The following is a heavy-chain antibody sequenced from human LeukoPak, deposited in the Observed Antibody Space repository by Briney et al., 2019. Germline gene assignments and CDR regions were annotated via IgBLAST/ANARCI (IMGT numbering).Heavy chain of an antibody. D-gene: IGHD6-13*01. CDR3: AKAPAGPEYSSTWKFGYNWFDP. J-gene: IGHJ5*02. V-gene: IGHV3-23*01. Sequence: SGVSLRLSCAASGFTFSSYGMSWVRQAPGKGLEWVSAIGGSGGRTYYADSVKRRFTISRDNSKNTLYLQMNSLRVEDTAIYYCAKAPAGPEYSSTWKFGYNWFDPWGQGTLVTVSS. CDR1: GFTFSSYG. CDR2: IGGSGGRT.